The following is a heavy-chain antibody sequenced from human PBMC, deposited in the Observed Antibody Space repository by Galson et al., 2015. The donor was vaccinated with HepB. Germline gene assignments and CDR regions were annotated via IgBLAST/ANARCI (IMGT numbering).Heavy chain of an antibody. Sequence: SLRLSCAASGFTFSNYPMHWVRQAPGKGLEWVAVISYDGSNEYYADSVRGRFTISRDNSRNTLYLQMNSLRAEDTAVYYCARDLGRYYDILTGYYLHYYYYDGMDVWGQGTTVTVSS. J-gene: IGHJ6*02. CDR2: ISYDGSNE. CDR3: ARDLGRYYDILTGYYLHYYYYDGMDV. V-gene: IGHV3-30-3*01. D-gene: IGHD3-9*01. CDR1: GFTFSNYP.